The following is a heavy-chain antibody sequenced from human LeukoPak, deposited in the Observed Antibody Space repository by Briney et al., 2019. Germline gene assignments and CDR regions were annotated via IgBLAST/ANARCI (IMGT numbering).Heavy chain of an antibody. CDR2: IYYSGST. CDR3: ARDRSSSGWYYFDY. Sequence: PSETLSLTCTVSGGSISSYYWSWIRQPPGKGLEWIGYIYYSGSTNYNPSLKSRVTISVDTSKNQFSLKLSSVTAADTAVHYCARDRSSSGWYYFDYWGQGTLVTVSS. V-gene: IGHV4-59*01. J-gene: IGHJ4*02. D-gene: IGHD6-19*01. CDR1: GGSISSYY.